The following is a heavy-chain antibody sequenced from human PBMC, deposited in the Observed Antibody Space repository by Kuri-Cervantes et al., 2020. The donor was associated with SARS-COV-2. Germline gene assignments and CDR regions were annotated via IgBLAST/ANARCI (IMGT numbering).Heavy chain of an antibody. J-gene: IGHJ4*02. Sequence: SVKVSCKTSGFTFTGSTIQWVRQARGQGLEWIGWIVVGSGDTSYAQEFRDRVTITRDMSTATAYMELRTLRSEDTAVYFCSLDAFDYWGQGTLVTVSS. CDR2: IVVGSGDT. CDR1: GFTFTGST. CDR3: SLDAFDY. D-gene: IGHD2-8*01. V-gene: IGHV1-58*02.